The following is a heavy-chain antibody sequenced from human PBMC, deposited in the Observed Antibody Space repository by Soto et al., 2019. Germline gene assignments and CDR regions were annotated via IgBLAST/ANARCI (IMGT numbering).Heavy chain of an antibody. D-gene: IGHD3-9*01. CDR3: ARVGILTGYYYYFDY. Sequence: GGSLRLSCAASGFTFSSYSMNWVRQAPGKGLEWVSSISSSSSYIYYADSVKGRFTISRDNAKNSLYLQMNSLRAEDTAVYYCARVGILTGYYYYFDYWGQGTLVTVSS. J-gene: IGHJ4*02. V-gene: IGHV3-21*01. CDR2: ISSSSSYI. CDR1: GFTFSSYS.